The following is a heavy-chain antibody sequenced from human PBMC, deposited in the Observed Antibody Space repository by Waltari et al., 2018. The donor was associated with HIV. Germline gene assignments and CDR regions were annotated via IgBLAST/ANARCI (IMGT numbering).Heavy chain of an antibody. J-gene: IGHJ6*02. CDR1: GYTLIELS. CDR2: FDPEDDET. CDR3: ATGGGTTSIQLYDLDV. Sequence: QVQLIQSGAEVKKPGASVKVSCKVFGYTLIELSMHWVRQAPGKGLEWMGGFDPEDDETIYAQKFQGRVTMTEDTSTDSAYMELSSLTSEDTAVYYCATGGGTTSIQLYDLDVWGQGTTVTVSS. D-gene: IGHD1-26*01. V-gene: IGHV1-24*01.